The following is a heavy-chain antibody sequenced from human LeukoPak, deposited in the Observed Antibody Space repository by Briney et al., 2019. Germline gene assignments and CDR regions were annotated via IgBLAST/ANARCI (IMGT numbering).Heavy chain of an antibody. J-gene: IGHJ4*02. CDR1: GFSFNTYA. Sequence: GGSLRLSCAASGFSFNTYAMHWVRQAPGKGLEYVSAISTNGGSTNYANSVKGRFTISRDNCKNTLYLQMGSLKTEDMAVYYCARLNSGNYNRGYLDYWGQGTLVTVSS. V-gene: IGHV3-64*01. CDR3: ARLNSGNYNRGYLDY. CDR2: ISTNGGST. D-gene: IGHD4-23*01.